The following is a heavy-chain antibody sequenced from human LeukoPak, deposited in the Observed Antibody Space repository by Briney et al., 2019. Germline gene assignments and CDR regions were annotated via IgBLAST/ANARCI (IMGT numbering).Heavy chain of an antibody. J-gene: IGHJ4*02. CDR1: GYTFTNYG. CDR2: IGRNNGNT. Sequence: GASVTVSFKASGYTFTNYGITWVRQAPGQGLEWMGWIGRNNGNTKFAQELQGRVTMTTDTSTTKAYMELTGLRSDATVVFFCASDRVDYYCDYWGGRTLVSLSP. V-gene: IGHV1-18*01. CDR3: ASDRVDYYCDY.